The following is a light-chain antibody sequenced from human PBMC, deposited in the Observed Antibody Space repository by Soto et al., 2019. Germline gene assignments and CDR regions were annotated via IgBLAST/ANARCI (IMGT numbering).Light chain of an antibody. CDR1: SSDVGGYDF. CDR2: QVN. CDR3: SSFAGSYSPYV. J-gene: IGLJ1*01. V-gene: IGLV2-8*01. Sequence: QSVLTQPASVSGSPGQSITISCTGTSSDVGGYDFVSWYQQHPGKAPKVIIYQVNKRPSGVPDRFSGSKSGNTASLTVSGLRPEDEADYFCSSFAGSYSPYVFGTGTKLTVL.